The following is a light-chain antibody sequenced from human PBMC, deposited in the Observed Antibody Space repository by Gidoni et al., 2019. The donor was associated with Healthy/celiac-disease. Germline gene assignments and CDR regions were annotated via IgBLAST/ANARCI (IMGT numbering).Light chain of an antibody. CDR1: SRDVGSYNL. Sequence: DLTQPASVSGSPGRSITISCTGTSRDVGSYNLVSWYQQHPGKAPKLMIYEGSKRPSGVSNRFSGSKSGNTASLTISGLQAEDEADYYCCSYAGSSTDVVFGGGTKLTVL. J-gene: IGLJ2*01. CDR2: EGS. CDR3: CSYAGSSTDVV. V-gene: IGLV2-23*01.